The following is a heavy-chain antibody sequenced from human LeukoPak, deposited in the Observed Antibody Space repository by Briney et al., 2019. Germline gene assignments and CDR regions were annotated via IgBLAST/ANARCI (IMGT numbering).Heavy chain of an antibody. Sequence: GGSLRLSCAASGFPFSAYAMSWVRQAPGKGLEWVSAISGSGGSTYYADSVKGRFTISRDNSKNTLYLQMNSLRAEDTAVYSCAKDGFVPPPHTRRSGRPYYYDDWGQGTLVTVSS. D-gene: IGHD3-10*01. CDR1: GFPFSAYA. V-gene: IGHV3-23*01. J-gene: IGHJ4*02. CDR2: ISGSGGST. CDR3: AKDGFVPPPHTRRSGRPYYYDD.